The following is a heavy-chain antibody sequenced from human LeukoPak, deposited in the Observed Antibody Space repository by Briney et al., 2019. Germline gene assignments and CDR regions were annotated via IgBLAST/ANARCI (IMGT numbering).Heavy chain of an antibody. CDR3: ARGLQVVVVNTFRYFDL. J-gene: IGHJ2*01. V-gene: IGHV3-23*01. Sequence: GGSLRLSCAASGFTFSSYAMSWVRQAPGKGLEWVSAISGSGGSTYYADSVKGRFTISRDNSKNTLYLQMNSLRAEDTAVYYCARGLQVVVVNTFRYFDLWGRGTLVTVSS. CDR2: ISGSGGST. D-gene: IGHD3-22*01. CDR1: GFTFSSYA.